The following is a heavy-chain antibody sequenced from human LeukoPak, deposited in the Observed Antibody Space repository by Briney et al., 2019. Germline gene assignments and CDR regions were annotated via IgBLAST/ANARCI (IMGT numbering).Heavy chain of an antibody. V-gene: IGHV2-70*11. J-gene: IGHJ4*02. CDR2: IDWDDDK. CDR1: GFSLSTSGMC. Sequence: ASGPALVKPTQTLTLTCTFSGFSLSTSGMCVSWIRQPPGKALEWLARIDWDDDKYYSTSLKTRLTISKDTSKNQVVLTMTNMDPVDTATYYCARIRLSGYLYYFDYWGQGTLVTVSS. CDR3: ARIRLSGYLYYFDY. D-gene: IGHD3-3*01.